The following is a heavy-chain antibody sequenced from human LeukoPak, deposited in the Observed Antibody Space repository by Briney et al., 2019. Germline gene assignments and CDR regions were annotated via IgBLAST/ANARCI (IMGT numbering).Heavy chain of an antibody. J-gene: IGHJ3*02. Sequence: SETLSLTCAVYGGSFSGYYWSWTRQPPGKGLEWIGEINRSGSTNYNPSLKSRVTISVDTSKNQFSLKLSSVTAADTAVYYCARDVNGGADAFDIWGQGTMVTVSS. CDR3: ARDVNGGADAFDI. CDR1: GGSFSGYY. D-gene: IGHD2-21*01. CDR2: INRSGST. V-gene: IGHV4-34*01.